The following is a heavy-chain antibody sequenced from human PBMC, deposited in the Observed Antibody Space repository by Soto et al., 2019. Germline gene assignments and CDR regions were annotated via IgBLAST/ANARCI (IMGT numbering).Heavy chain of an antibody. J-gene: IGHJ6*03. D-gene: IGHD2-8*01. V-gene: IGHV1-8*01. CDR2: ISPDSGKT. Sequence: QAYLEQSGAEVKKPGASVKVSCTASGYSLTDNGITWVRQASRQGREYGGWISPDSGKTDYAQKVQGRVTMTRDTSINTVYMALSSLRSDDTAVYDCARVYGYYYYYSDVWGKGTTVSVSS. CDR1: GYSLTDNG. CDR3: ARVYGYYYYYSDV.